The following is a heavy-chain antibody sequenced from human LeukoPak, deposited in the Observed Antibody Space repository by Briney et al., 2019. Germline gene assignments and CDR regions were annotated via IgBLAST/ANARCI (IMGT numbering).Heavy chain of an antibody. J-gene: IGHJ6*02. CDR3: ARDGRLRWGTDYYYGMDV. V-gene: IGHV1-46*01. CDR1: GYTFTSYY. D-gene: IGHD3-16*01. Sequence: ASVKVSCKASGYTFTSYYMHWVRQAPGQGLEWMGIINPSGGSTSYAQKFQGRVTMTRDTSTSTVYMELSSLRSEDTAVYYCARDGRLRWGTDYYYGMDVWGQGTTVTVSS. CDR2: INPSGGST.